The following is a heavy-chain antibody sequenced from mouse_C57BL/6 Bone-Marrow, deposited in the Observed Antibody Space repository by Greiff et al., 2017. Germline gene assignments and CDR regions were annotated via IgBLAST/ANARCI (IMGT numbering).Heavy chain of an antibody. Sequence: VKVVESGAELARPGASVKMSCKASGYTFTSYTMHWVKQRPGQGLEWIGYINPSSGYTKYNQKFKDKATLTADKSSSTAYMQLSSLTSEDSAVYYCARGGLLFDYWGQGTTLTVSS. CDR1: GYTFTSYT. D-gene: IGHD3-1*01. J-gene: IGHJ2*01. V-gene: IGHV1-4*01. CDR3: ARGGLLFDY. CDR2: INPSSGYT.